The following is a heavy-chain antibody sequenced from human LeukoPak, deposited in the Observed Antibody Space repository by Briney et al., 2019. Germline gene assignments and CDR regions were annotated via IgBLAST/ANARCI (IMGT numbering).Heavy chain of an antibody. CDR1: GYSFTSYW. V-gene: IGHV5-51*01. CDR3: ARLPSYGDYEYGFDY. Sequence: RGESLKISCKGSGYSFTSYWIGWVRQMPGKGLEWMGIIYPGDSDTRYSPSFQGQVTISADKSISTAYLQWSSLKASDTAMYYCARLPSYGDYEYGFDYWGQGTLVTVSS. J-gene: IGHJ4*02. D-gene: IGHD4-17*01. CDR2: IYPGDSDT.